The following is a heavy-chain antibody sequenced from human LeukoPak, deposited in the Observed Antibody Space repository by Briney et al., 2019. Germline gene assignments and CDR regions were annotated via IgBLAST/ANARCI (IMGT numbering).Heavy chain of an antibody. CDR2: INPRGGSA. D-gene: IGHD3-22*01. J-gene: IGHJ5*02. Sequence: ASVKVSCKASGYTFTSYYIHWVRQAPGQGLEWMGLINPRGGSASYAQQFQGRVTMTRDTSTSTVYMELSSLRSEDTAVYYCARDPLYYYDSSSSGHVPQPNWLDPWGQGTLVTVSS. CDR3: ARDPLYYYDSSSSGHVPQPNWLDP. V-gene: IGHV1-46*01. CDR1: GYTFTSYY.